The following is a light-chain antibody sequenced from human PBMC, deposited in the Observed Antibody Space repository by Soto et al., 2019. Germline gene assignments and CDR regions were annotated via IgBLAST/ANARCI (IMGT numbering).Light chain of an antibody. CDR3: QQTFGSPVT. V-gene: IGKV1-39*01. Sequence: DIQMTQSPSSLSAFVGDRVTITCRASQDIGASLHWFQQKPGRAPKLLISSSSTLQSGVPSRFRGGGSGAHFTLTITSLQPEDLAAYFCQQTFGSPVTFGGGTSVEMK. CDR2: SSS. CDR1: QDIGAS. J-gene: IGKJ4*01.